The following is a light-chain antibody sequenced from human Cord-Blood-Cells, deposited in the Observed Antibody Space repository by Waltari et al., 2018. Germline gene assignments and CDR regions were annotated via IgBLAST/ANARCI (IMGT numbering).Light chain of an antibody. V-gene: IGKV3-15*01. CDR2: GAS. CDR3: QQYNNWPYT. J-gene: IGKJ2*01. Sequence: EIVMTQSPATLSVSPGERATLSCRASQSVSINLAWYQQKPGQAPRLLIYGASTRATGIPARFSGSGSGTEFTLTISRLQSEDFAVYYCQQYNNWPYTFGQGTKLEIK. CDR1: QSVSIN.